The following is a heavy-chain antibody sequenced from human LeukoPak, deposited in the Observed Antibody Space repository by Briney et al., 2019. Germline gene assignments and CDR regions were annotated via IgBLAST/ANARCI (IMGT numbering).Heavy chain of an antibody. V-gene: IGHV4-31*03. Sequence: SQTLSLTCTVSGGSISSGGYSWSWIRQHPGKGLEWIGYIYYSGSTYYNPSLKSRVTISVDTSKNQFSLKLSSVTAADTAVYYCARLDYSNYWFDPWGQGTLVTVSS. CDR1: GGSISSGGYS. J-gene: IGHJ5*02. CDR2: IYYSGST. CDR3: ARLDYSNYWFDP. D-gene: IGHD4-11*01.